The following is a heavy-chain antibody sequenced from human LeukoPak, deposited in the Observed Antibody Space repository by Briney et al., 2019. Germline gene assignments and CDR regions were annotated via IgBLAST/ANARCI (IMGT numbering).Heavy chain of an antibody. D-gene: IGHD2-21*02. Sequence: PGGSLRLSCAASGFTFSSYWIHWVRQAPGKGLVWVSRINSDGSSTSYADSVKGRFTISRDNAKNSLYLQMNSLRAEDTAVYYCARVSDLYYYYSMDVWGQGTTVTVSS. CDR2: INSDGSST. V-gene: IGHV3-74*01. J-gene: IGHJ6*02. CDR1: GFTFSSYW. CDR3: ARVSDLYYYYSMDV.